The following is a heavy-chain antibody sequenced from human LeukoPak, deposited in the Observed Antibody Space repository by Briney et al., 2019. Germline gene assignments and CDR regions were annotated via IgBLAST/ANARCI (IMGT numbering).Heavy chain of an antibody. D-gene: IGHD2-21*02. CDR3: ARDWGAYCGGDCYFGY. V-gene: IGHV1-18*01. J-gene: IGHJ4*02. CDR1: GYTFTSYG. Sequence: ASVTVSCTASGYTFTSYGTSWVRHAPGLWLEWIVRISAYNGNTNYAQKLQGRVTMTTDTSTSTAYMELRSLRSDDTAVYYCARDWGAYCGGDCYFGYWGQGTLVTVSS. CDR2: ISAYNGNT.